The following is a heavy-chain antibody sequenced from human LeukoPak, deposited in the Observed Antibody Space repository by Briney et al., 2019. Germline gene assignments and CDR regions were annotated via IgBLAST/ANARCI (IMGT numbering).Heavy chain of an antibody. J-gene: IGHJ4*02. CDR1: GFTFSDHY. V-gene: IGHV3-72*01. D-gene: IGHD6-19*01. Sequence: GGSLRLSCAASGFTFSDHYMDWVRQAPGKGLEWVGRTRNKANSYTTEYAASVKGRFTISRDDSKNSLYLQMNSLKTEDTAVYYCAREAPQWLALDYWGQGTLVTVSS. CDR3: AREAPQWLALDY. CDR2: TRNKANSYTT.